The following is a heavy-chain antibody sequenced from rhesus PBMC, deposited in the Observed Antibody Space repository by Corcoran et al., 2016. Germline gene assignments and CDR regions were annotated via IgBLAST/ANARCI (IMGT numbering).Heavy chain of an antibody. CDR1: GGSISSSY. Sequence: QLQLQESGPGLVKPSETLSVTCAVSGGSISSSYWSWIRQAPGKGLEWIGYIYGSGSSTNYNPSLKSRVTLSVDTSKSQLALKRSAVTAADTAVYYCASTTYSSGWPIFDYWGQGVLVTVSS. V-gene: IGHV4-169*02. CDR3: ASTTYSSGWPIFDY. CDR2: IYGSGSST. D-gene: IGHD6-31*01. J-gene: IGHJ4*01.